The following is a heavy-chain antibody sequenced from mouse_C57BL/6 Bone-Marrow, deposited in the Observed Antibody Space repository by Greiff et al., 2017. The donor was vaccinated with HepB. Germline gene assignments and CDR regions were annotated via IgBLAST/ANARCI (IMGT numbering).Heavy chain of an antibody. CDR3: ARKDLTGTLSFDY. Sequence: EVQLQQSGPVLVKPGASVKMSCKASGYTFTDYYMNWVKQSHGKSLEWIGVINPYNGGTSYNQKFKGKATLTVDKSSSTAYMELNSLTSEDSAVYYCARKDLTGTLSFDYWGQGTTLTVSS. J-gene: IGHJ2*01. CDR1: GYTFTDYY. V-gene: IGHV1-19*01. D-gene: IGHD4-1*01. CDR2: INPYNGGT.